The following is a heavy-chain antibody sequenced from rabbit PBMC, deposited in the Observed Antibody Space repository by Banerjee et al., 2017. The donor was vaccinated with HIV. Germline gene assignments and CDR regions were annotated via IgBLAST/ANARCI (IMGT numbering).Heavy chain of an antibody. CDR1: GFSFSSSY. V-gene: IGHV1S40*01. CDR3: ARDFSAWNL. D-gene: IGHD4-1*01. Sequence: QSLEESGGDLVKPGASLTLTCTASGFSFSSSYMCWVRQAPGKGLEWIACIYTSSGGYTWYASWAKGRFTISKTSSTTVTLQMTSLTAADTATYFCARDFSAWNLWGPGTLVTVS. J-gene: IGHJ4*01. CDR2: IYTSSGGYT.